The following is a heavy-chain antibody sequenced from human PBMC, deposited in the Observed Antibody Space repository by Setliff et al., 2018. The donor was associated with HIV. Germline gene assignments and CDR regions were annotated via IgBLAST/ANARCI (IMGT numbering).Heavy chain of an antibody. CDR2: IYHSGSI. V-gene: IGHV4-59*11. D-gene: IGHD6-13*01. CDR1: GGSISSHY. CDR3: VRDVTAAGTGLYDY. J-gene: IGHJ4*02. Sequence: SETLSLTCTVSGGSISSHYWSWIRQPPGKGLEWIGYIYHSGSINYNPSLKSRVTISVDPSKNHFSLKLRSVTAADTAVYYCVRDVTAAGTGLYDYWGQGIPVTVSS.